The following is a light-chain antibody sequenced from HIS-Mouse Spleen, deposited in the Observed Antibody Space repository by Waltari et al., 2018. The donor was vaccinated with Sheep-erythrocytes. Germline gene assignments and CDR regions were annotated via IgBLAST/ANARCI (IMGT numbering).Light chain of an antibody. CDR1: SSDVGGYNS. Sequence: QSALTQPPSASGSPGQSVTISCTVTSSDVGGYNSVARHQQPPGKAPKLMLYEVSKRPSGVPDRFSGSKSGNTASLTVSGLQAEDEADYYCSSYAGSNNWVFGGGTKLTVL. J-gene: IGLJ3*02. CDR2: EVS. CDR3: SSYAGSNNWV. V-gene: IGLV2-8*01.